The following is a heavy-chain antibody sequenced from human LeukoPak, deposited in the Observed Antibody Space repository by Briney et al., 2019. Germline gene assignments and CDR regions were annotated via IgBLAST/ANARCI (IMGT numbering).Heavy chain of an antibody. D-gene: IGHD3-10*01. CDR2: ISSSSSYI. J-gene: IGHJ4*02. V-gene: IGHV3-21*01. Sequence: GGSLRLSCAASGFTFSSYSMNWVRQAPGKGLEWVSSISSSSSYIYYADSVKGRFTISRDNAKNSLYLQMNSLRAEDTAVYYCARSSTKYYYGSGSYYNLYYFDYWGQGTLVTVSS. CDR1: GFTFSSYS. CDR3: ARSSTKYYYGSGSYYNLYYFDY.